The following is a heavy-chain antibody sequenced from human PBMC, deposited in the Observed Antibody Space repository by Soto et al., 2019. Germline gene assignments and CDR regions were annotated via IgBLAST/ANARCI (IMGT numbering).Heavy chain of an antibody. CDR1: GFTFVSYS. D-gene: IGHD3-22*01. CDR2: ISSSSSTI. J-gene: IGHJ3*02. CDR3: ARDRNYYDSSGYFDSLRDAFDI. V-gene: IGHV3-48*02. Sequence: WGSLRLSCAASGFTFVSYSINCFRHSPCKWLEWVSYISSSSSTIYYADSVKGRFTISRDNAKNSLYLQMNSLRDEDTAVYYCARDRNYYDSSGYFDSLRDAFDIWGQGTMVTVSS.